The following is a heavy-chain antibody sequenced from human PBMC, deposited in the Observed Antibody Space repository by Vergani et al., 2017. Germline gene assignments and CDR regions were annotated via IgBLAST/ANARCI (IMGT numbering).Heavy chain of an antibody. J-gene: IGHJ4*02. CDR3: ARGDYGILTGYRY. D-gene: IGHD3-9*01. V-gene: IGHV1-46*03. CDR1: GYTFSNYY. Sequence: QVQVVQSAAAVKKSGASVKVSCKTSGYTFSNYYMHWVRQAPGQGLEWVGIINPSGGHTNYAQKCQGRVTMTRDTSTSTVYMELSSLRSEDTAIYYCARGDYGILTGYRYWGQGTLVTVSA. CDR2: INPSGGHT.